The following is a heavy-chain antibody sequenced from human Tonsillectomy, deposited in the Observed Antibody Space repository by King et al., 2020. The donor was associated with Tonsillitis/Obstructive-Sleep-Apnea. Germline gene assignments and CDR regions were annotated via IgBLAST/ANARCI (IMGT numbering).Heavy chain of an antibody. CDR3: AADSPGDYGDSRNNF. D-gene: IGHD4-17*01. CDR2: IVAGSGNT. J-gene: IGHJ4*02. Sequence: QLVQSGPEVKKPGTSVKVSCTASGFTFTSSAVQWVRQARGQRLELIGWIVAGSGNTNYAQKFQERVTITRDMSTSTAYMELSSLSSEDTAVYYCAADSPGDYGDSRNNFWGQGTLVTVSS. CDR1: GFTFTSSA. V-gene: IGHV1-58*01.